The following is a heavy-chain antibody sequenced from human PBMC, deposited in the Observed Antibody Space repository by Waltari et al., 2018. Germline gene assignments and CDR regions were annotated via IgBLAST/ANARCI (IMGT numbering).Heavy chain of an antibody. CDR2: IKTDGGET. V-gene: IGHV3-7*01. CDR3: ATDLNGAAH. J-gene: IGHJ4*02. CDR1: GFPFSNSW. Sequence: EVRLVESGGDLVQPGGSLRISCAASGFPFSNSWMTWVRQAPGKGLECLANIKTDGGETYYVDSVKGRFSISRDNTKNSLYLQMNSLRADDTAVYYCATDLNGAAHWGQGTLVTVSS. D-gene: IGHD3-10*01.